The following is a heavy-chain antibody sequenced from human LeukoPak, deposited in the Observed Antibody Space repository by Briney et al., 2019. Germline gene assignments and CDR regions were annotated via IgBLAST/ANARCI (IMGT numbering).Heavy chain of an antibody. V-gene: IGHV1-2*02. D-gene: IGHD6-19*01. J-gene: IGHJ4*02. CDR1: GYTFTGYY. CDR3: AREEGIAV. CDR2: INPNSGGT. Sequence: ASVKVSCKASGYTFTGYYMHWVRQAPGQGLEWMGWINPNSGGTNYAQKFQGRVTMTRDTSISTAYMELSRLSSVTAADTAVYYCAREEGIAVWGQGTLVTVSS.